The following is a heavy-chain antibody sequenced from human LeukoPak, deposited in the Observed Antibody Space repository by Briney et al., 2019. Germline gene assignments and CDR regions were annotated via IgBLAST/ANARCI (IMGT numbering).Heavy chain of an antibody. J-gene: IGHJ4*02. D-gene: IGHD1-26*01. CDR1: DASISGYY. CDR2: IHFSGST. CDR3: ARDLGGIYFDY. V-gene: IGHV4-59*01. Sequence: PSETLSLTCTVSDASISGYYWSWIRQPPGKGLEWIGSIHFSGSTNYNPSLGSRVTISVDTSKNQLSLKLSSVTAADTAVYYCARDLGGIYFDYWGQGTLVTVST.